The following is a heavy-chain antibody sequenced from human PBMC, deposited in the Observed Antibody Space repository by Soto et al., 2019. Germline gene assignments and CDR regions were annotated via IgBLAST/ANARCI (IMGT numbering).Heavy chain of an antibody. CDR1: GGSISSGSHY. Sequence: SDTLSLTCTVSGGSISSGSHYWNWIRQHPGKGLEWIGYIYYSGSTYYNPSLHSRVIMSVDTSKNQFSLRLSSVTAADTAVYYCARSDYGDYFMDHWGQGTLVTVSS. CDR2: IYYSGST. J-gene: IGHJ4*02. D-gene: IGHD4-17*01. V-gene: IGHV4-31*03. CDR3: ARSDYGDYFMDH.